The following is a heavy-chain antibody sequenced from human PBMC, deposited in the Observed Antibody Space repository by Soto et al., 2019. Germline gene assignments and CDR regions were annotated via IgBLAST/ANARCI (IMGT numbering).Heavy chain of an antibody. V-gene: IGHV3-23*01. CDR1: GFTFSSYA. CDR2: ISGSGGST. CDR3: AKGPTLYTSSQYYFDY. J-gene: IGHJ4*02. D-gene: IGHD2-2*02. Sequence: GGSLRLSCAASGFTFSSYAMSWVRQAPGKGLEWVSAISGSGGSTYYADSVKGRFTISRDNSKNTLYLQMNSLRAEDTAVYYCAKGPTLYTSSQYYFDYWGQGTLVTVSS.